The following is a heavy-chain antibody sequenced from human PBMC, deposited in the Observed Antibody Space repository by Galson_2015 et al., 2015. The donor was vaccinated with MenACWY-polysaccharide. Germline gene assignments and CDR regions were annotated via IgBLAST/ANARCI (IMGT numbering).Heavy chain of an antibody. CDR3: ARVEKYSGSYYILH. J-gene: IGHJ4*02. D-gene: IGHD1-26*01. CDR1: GGSISSYR. Sequence: SETLSLTCTVSGGSISSYRWTWIRQPPGKGLECIGYIYYTGTTKYNPSLTSRVTISVDTSKNQFSLKLSSVTAADTAVYYCARVEKYSGSYYILHWGQGTLVTVSS. V-gene: IGHV4-59*08. CDR2: IYYTGTT.